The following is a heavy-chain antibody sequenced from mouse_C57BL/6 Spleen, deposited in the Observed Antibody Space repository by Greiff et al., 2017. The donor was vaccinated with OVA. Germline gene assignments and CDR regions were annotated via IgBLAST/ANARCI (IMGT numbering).Heavy chain of an antibody. D-gene: IGHD3-2*02. Sequence: QVQLKQPGAELVKPGASVKLSCKASGYTFTSYWMHWVKQRPGQGLEWIGMIHPNSGSTNYNEKFKSKATLTVDKSSSTAYMQLSSLTSEDSAVYYCARQLRGYARDYWGQGTSVTVSS. CDR1: GYTFTSYW. V-gene: IGHV1-64*01. J-gene: IGHJ4*01. CDR2: IHPNSGST. CDR3: ARQLRGYARDY.